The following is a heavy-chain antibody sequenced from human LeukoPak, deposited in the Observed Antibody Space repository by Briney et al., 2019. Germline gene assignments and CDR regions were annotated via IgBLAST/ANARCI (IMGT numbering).Heavy chain of an antibody. CDR3: AKGHTSLDC. CDR2: ITPSGDYM. Sequence: GGSLRLSCAASGFSFSDSYMSWIRQAPGRGLEYISYITPSGDYMSYTDSVKGRFTSSRDNAKNSLYLQMNSLRAEDTAVYFCAKGHTSLDCRGQGALVTVSS. CDR1: GFSFSDSY. V-gene: IGHV3-11*01. D-gene: IGHD2/OR15-2a*01. J-gene: IGHJ4*02.